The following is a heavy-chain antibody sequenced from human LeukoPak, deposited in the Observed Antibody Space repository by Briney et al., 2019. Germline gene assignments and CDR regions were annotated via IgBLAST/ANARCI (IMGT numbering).Heavy chain of an antibody. J-gene: IGHJ4*02. Sequence: GGSLRLSCAASGFTFSSYGMHWVRQAPGKGLEWVAFIRYDGSNKYYADSVKGRFTISRDNSKNTLYLQMNSLRAEDTALYYCARDYYDSSFYHPGDYWGQGTLVAVSS. CDR3: ARDYYDSSFYHPGDY. CDR1: GFTFSSYG. CDR2: IRYDGSNK. D-gene: IGHD3-22*01. V-gene: IGHV3-30*02.